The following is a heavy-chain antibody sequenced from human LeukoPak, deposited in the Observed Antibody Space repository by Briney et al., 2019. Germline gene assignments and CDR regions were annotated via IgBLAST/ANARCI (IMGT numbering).Heavy chain of an antibody. CDR2: INPNSGGT. Sequence: ASVKASCKASGYTFTGYYMHWVRQAPGQGLEWMGWINPNSGGTNYAQKFQGRVTMTRDTSISTAYMELSRLRSDDTAVYYCARDQDSSGYLFDPWGQGTLVTVSS. J-gene: IGHJ5*02. D-gene: IGHD3-22*01. CDR3: ARDQDSSGYLFDP. CDR1: GYTFTGYY. V-gene: IGHV1-2*02.